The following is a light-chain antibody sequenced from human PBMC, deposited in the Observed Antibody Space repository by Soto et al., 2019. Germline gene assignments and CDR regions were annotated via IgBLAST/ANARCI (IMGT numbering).Light chain of an antibody. Sequence: QSVLTQPPSASGTPGQRVTISCSGGSSDIGSSYVYWYQQLPGTAPKLLIFRNDQRPSGVPDRFSGSKSGTSASLAISGLRSEDEADYYCAAWDDSLSGPWVFGGGTKLTVL. CDR2: RND. CDR3: AAWDDSLSGPWV. CDR1: SSDIGSSY. V-gene: IGLV1-47*01. J-gene: IGLJ3*02.